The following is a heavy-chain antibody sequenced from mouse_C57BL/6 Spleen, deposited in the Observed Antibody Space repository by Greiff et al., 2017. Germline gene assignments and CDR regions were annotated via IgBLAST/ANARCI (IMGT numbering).Heavy chain of an antibody. CDR1: GYTFTDYE. D-gene: IGHD1-1*01. CDR3: TRKDYYGSSLYAMDY. CDR2: IDPETGGT. V-gene: IGHV1-15*01. Sequence: VQLQQSGAELVRPGASVTLSCKASGYTFTDYEMHWVKQTPVHGLEWIGAIDPETGGTAYNQKFQGKAILTADKSSSTAYMELRSLTSEDSAVYYCTRKDYYGSSLYAMDYWGQGTSVTVSS. J-gene: IGHJ4*01.